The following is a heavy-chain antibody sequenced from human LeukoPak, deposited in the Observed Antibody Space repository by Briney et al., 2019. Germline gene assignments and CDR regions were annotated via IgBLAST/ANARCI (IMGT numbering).Heavy chain of an antibody. CDR3: AKVGRYYDSSGYDS. CDR1: GFTFSSYA. J-gene: IGHJ4*02. D-gene: IGHD3-22*01. CDR2: ISGSGGST. Sequence: QTGGSLRLSCAASGFTFSSYAMSWVRQAPGKGLEWVSAISGSGGSTYYADSVKGRFTISRDNSKNTLYLQMNSLRAEDTAVYYCAKVGRYYDSSGYDSWGQGTLVTVSS. V-gene: IGHV3-23*01.